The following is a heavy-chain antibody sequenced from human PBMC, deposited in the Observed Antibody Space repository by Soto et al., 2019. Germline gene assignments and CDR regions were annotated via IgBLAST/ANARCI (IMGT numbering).Heavy chain of an antibody. CDR2: IYYSGST. D-gene: IGHD3-9*01. CDR3: ARDLYDILTGYSGWFDP. J-gene: IGHJ5*02. V-gene: IGHV4-31*03. Sequence: PSETLSLTCTVSGGSISSGGYYWSWIRRHPGKGLEWIGYIYYSGSTYYNPSLKSRVTISVDTSKNQFSLKLSSVTAADTAVYYCARDLYDILTGYSGWFDPWGQGTLVTVSS. CDR1: GGSISSGGYY.